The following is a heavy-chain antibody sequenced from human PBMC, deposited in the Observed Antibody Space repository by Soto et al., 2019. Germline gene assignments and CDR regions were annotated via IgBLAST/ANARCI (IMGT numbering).Heavy chain of an antibody. V-gene: IGHV3-33*01. D-gene: IGHD3-16*01. J-gene: IGHJ4*02. Sequence: QVQLVESGGGVVQPGRSLRLSCAASGFTFSNYGMHWVRQPPGKGLEWVAVIRYDGTNIYYADSVKGRFTIFRDNSKNTLYLQMNSLRAEDTAVYYCARDNYGIDYWGQGTLVTVSS. CDR1: GFTFSNYG. CDR3: ARDNYGIDY. CDR2: IRYDGTNI.